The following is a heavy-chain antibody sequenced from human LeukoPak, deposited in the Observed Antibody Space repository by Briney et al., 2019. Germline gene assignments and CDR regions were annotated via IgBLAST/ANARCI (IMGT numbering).Heavy chain of an antibody. CDR1: GGTFSSYA. J-gene: IGHJ1*01. Sequence: SVKVSCKASGGTFSSYAISWVRQAPGQGLEWMGRIIPIFGTANYAQKFQGRVTITTDESTSTAYMELSSLRSEETAVYYCARTGIAVAGGAEYFQHWGQGTLVTVSS. CDR2: IIPIFGTA. D-gene: IGHD6-19*01. V-gene: IGHV1-69*05. CDR3: ARTGIAVAGGAEYFQH.